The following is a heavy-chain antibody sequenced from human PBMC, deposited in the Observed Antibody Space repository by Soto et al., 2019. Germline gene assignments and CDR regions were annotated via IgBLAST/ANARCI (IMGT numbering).Heavy chain of an antibody. CDR2: ISGSGGST. J-gene: IGHJ5*01. Sequence: PGGSLRLSCAASGFTFSSYAMSWVRQAPGKGLEWVSAISGSGGSTYYADSVKGRFTISRDNYKNTLYLQMNSLRAEDTDVYYCAKDGIHNARFDTWGQGTLVTVSS. V-gene: IGHV3-23*01. CDR1: GFTFSSYA. CDR3: AKDGIHNARFDT. D-gene: IGHD1-1*01.